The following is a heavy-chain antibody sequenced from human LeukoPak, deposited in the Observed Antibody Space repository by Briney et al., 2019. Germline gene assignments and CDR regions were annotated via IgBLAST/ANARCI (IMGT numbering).Heavy chain of an antibody. Sequence: PSQTLSLTCTVSGGSISSGGYYWSWIRQHPGKGLEWIGYIYYSGSTYYNPSLKSRVTISVDRSKNQFSLKLSSVTAADTAVYYCAREAPGYAYDYWGQGTLVTVSS. CDR3: AREAPGYAYDY. D-gene: IGHD2-15*01. CDR2: IYYSGST. CDR1: GGSISSGGYY. V-gene: IGHV4-31*03. J-gene: IGHJ4*02.